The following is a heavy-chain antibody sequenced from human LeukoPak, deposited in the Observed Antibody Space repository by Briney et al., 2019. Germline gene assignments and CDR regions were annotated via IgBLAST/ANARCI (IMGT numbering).Heavy chain of an antibody. Sequence: SETLSLTCTVSGGSISSGGYYWSWIRQHPGKGLEWIGYIYYSGSTYYSPSLKSRVTISVDTSKNQFSLKLSSVTAADTAVYYCARGVDTAIISYFDYWGQGTLVTVSS. CDR2: IYYSGST. V-gene: IGHV4-31*03. CDR1: GGSISSGGYY. CDR3: ARGVDTAIISYFDY. D-gene: IGHD5-18*01. J-gene: IGHJ4*02.